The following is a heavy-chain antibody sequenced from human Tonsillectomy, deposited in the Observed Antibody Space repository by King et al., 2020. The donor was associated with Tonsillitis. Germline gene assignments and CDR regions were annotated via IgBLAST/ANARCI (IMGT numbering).Heavy chain of an antibody. Sequence: VQLVESGGGLVQPGESQRLSCAASGFTFSSFSMTWIRQAPGKGLEWVSSVSAGGHSTYYADSVKGRFTISRDNSKNTFYLQMGSLRADDTAVYYVTKPTTAYSPGWPLYFHHWGQGNLVTVSS. CDR1: GFTFSSFS. D-gene: IGHD6-19*01. V-gene: IGHV3-23*04. CDR3: TKPTTAYSPGWPLYFHH. CDR2: VSAGGHST. J-gene: IGHJ1*01.